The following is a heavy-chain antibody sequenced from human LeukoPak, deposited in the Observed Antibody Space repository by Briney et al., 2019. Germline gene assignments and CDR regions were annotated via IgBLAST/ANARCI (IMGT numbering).Heavy chain of an antibody. J-gene: IGHJ6*03. V-gene: IGHV1-18*01. CDR1: RYTFTSFD. D-gene: IGHD5-18*01. Sequence: GASVKVSCKTSRYTFTSFDITWVQQAPGQGLEWMGWISTYNGNATNAQNLQGRVTMTTVTSTSKDYMELGSLRSDDTAVYYCARAMDTVMVKGYYYYMDVWGQGTTVTVSS. CDR2: ISTYNGNA. CDR3: ARAMDTVMVKGYYYYMDV.